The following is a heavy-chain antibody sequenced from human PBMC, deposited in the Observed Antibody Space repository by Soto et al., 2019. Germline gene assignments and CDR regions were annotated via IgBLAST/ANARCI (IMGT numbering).Heavy chain of an antibody. V-gene: IGHV3-30-3*01. CDR1: GFTFSSYA. J-gene: IGHJ4*02. D-gene: IGHD6-19*01. Sequence: QVQLVESGGGVVQPGRSLRLSCAASGFTFSSYAMHRVRQAPDKGLEWVAVIAYDGSNKYYADSVKGRFTISRDNSKNTLYLQMNSLRAEDTAVYYCARDAAAVAGVFDYWGQGTLVTVSS. CDR3: ARDAAAVAGVFDY. CDR2: IAYDGSNK.